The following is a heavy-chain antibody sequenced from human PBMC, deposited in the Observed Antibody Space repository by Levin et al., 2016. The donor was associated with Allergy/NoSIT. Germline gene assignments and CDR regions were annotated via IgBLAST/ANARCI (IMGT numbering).Heavy chain of an antibody. CDR1: GFSFSSYA. CDR2: ISYDGSDK. J-gene: IGHJ6*02. CDR3: VRDRGRGTVTGHYYGMDV. V-gene: IGHV3-30*04. Sequence: GGSLRLSCAASGFSFSSYAMSWVRQAPGKGLEWVALISYDGSDKYSADSVKGRFTISRDNSKNTLYLQMNSLRAEDTAVYYCVRDRGRGTVTGHYYGMDVWGQGTTVTVSS. D-gene: IGHD4-17*01.